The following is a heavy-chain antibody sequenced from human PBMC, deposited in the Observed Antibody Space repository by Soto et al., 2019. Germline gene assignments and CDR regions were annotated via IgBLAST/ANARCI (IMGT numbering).Heavy chain of an antibody. CDR1: GGSISSSSYY. D-gene: IGHD2-8*01. Sequence: SETLSLTCTVSGGSISSSSYYWGWIRQPPGKGLEWIGSIYYSGSTDYNPSLKSRVTISVDTSKNQFSLRLSSVTAADRAVYYCARQQDNDLWCRSDNGFVVWGQGTTVT. V-gene: IGHV4-39*01. CDR2: IYYSGST. J-gene: IGHJ6*01. CDR3: ARQQDNDLWCRSDNGFVV.